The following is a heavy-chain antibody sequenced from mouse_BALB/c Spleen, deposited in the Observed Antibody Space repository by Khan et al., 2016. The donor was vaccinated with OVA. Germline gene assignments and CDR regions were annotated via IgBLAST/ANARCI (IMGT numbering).Heavy chain of an antibody. CDR2: TNPTNGRT. CDR1: GYTFPSYW. CDR3: GRIKKIVASFFDY. Sequence: QVRLQQSGAELVKAGASVKMSCKASGYTFPSYWMPWVKQRLGQGLEWFAETNPTNGRTYYNEKFKSKATLTVDKSSSTAYWLLSDPTIEDYAVYYCGRIKKIVASFFDYWGQGTTLTVSS. D-gene: IGHD1-1*01. V-gene: IGHV1S81*02. J-gene: IGHJ2*01.